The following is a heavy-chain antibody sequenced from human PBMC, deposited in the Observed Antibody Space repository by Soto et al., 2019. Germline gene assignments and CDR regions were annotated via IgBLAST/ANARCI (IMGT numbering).Heavy chain of an antibody. V-gene: IGHV4-39*01. CDR2: VYYNENT. D-gene: IGHD3-10*01. J-gene: IGHJ5*02. CDR1: GGSISSFTYY. CDR3: ARRERYYGSPGWFDP. Sequence: KPSETLSLTCSDSGGSISSFTYYWGWIRQPPGKGLEWIGTVYYNENTYYNPSLKSRVTITVDTAKNQFSLNLRSVTAADTAMYFCARRERYYGSPGWFDPWGPGTLVPVSS.